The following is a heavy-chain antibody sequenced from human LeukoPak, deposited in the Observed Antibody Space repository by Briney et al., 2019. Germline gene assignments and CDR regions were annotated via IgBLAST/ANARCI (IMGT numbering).Heavy chain of an antibody. CDR3: VRDVGQLRSDY. CDR2: ISHSGNT. CDR1: GYSISRVYF. D-gene: IGHD2-2*01. V-gene: IGHV4-38-2*02. Sequence: PSETLSLTCVVSGYSISRVYFWGWIRQVPGRGLEWIGTISHSGNTHYKPSLKSRVTIPLDTSKNQFSLKLSSVTAAHTAVYYCVRDVGQLRSDYWGQGTLVTVSS. J-gene: IGHJ4*02.